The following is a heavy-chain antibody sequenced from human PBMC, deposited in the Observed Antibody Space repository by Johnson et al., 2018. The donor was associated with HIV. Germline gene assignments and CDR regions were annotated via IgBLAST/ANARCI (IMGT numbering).Heavy chain of an antibody. CDR1: GFTFSSYG. J-gene: IGHJ3*02. Sequence: EQLVESGGGLVQPGGSLRLSCAASGFTFSSYGMHWVRQVPGKGLEWVGRLNSKIDGGTTDFAAPVKGRFTISRDASKNTLYLQMNSLKTEDTAVYYCNTSCMTSFGVVVVAFDIWGQVIIVTVSS. V-gene: IGHV3-15*01. CDR3: NTSCMTSFGVVVVAFDI. CDR2: LNSKIDGGTT. D-gene: IGHD3-3*01.